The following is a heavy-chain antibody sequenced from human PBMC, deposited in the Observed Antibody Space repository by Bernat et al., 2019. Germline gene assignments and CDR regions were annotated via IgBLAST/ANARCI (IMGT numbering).Heavy chain of an antibody. V-gene: IGHV3-20*04. CDR1: GFTFDDYG. J-gene: IGHJ6*03. CDR2: INWNGGST. CDR3: ARVAGYCSSTSCYAISYYYYYMDV. D-gene: IGHD2-2*03. Sequence: EVQLVESGGGVVRPGGSLRLSCAASGFTFDDYGMSWVRQAPGKGLEWVSGINWNGGSTGYADSVKGRFTISRDNAKNSLYLQMNSLRAEDTDLYYCARVAGYCSSTSCYAISYYYYYMDVWGKGTTVTVSS.